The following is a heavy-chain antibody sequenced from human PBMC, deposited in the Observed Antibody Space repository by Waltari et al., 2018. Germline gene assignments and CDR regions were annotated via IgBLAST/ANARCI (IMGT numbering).Heavy chain of an antibody. CDR2: INSDGSST. Sequence: EVQLVESGGGLVQPGGSLRLSCAASGFTFSSYWMHWVRQAPGKGLVWGSRINSDGSSTSYADSVKGRVTISRDNAKNTLYLQMNSLRAEDTAVYYCAREALSKQWLVGWFDPWGQGTLVTVSS. V-gene: IGHV3-74*01. CDR1: GFTFSSYW. J-gene: IGHJ5*02. D-gene: IGHD6-19*01. CDR3: AREALSKQWLVGWFDP.